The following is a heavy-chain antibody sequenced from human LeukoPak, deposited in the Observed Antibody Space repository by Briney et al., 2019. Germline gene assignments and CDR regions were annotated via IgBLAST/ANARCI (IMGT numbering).Heavy chain of an antibody. CDR3: ATVRGLYSGYDYYFDY. D-gene: IGHD5-12*01. J-gene: IGHJ4*02. Sequence: ASVNVSCKGSGYTLTELSMHWLRQAPGKGLEWMGGFDPEDGETIYAQKFQGRVTMTEDKSTDTAYMELSSLRSEDTAVYYCATVRGLYSGYDYYFDYWGQGTLVTVSS. V-gene: IGHV1-24*01. CDR2: FDPEDGET. CDR1: GYTLTELS.